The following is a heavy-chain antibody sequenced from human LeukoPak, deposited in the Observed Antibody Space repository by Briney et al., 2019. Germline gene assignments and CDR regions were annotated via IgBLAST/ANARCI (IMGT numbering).Heavy chain of an antibody. V-gene: IGHV1-69*04. J-gene: IGHJ4*02. CDR1: GGTFSSYA. D-gene: IGHD2-2*01. CDR3: ARDDVREWGSSLPGW. CDR2: IIPILGIA. Sequence: WASVKVSCKASGGTFSSYAISWVRQAPGQGLEWMGRIIPILGIANYAQKFQGRVTITADKSTSTAYMELSSLRSEDTAVYYCARDDVREWGSSLPGWWGQGTLVTVSS.